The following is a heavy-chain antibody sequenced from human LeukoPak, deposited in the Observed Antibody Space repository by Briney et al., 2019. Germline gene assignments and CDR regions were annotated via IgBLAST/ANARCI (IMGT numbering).Heavy chain of an antibody. D-gene: IGHD4-17*01. J-gene: IGHJ3*02. CDR1: GGSISSGGYS. Sequence: SETLSLTRAVSGGSISSGGYSWSWIRQPPGKGLEWIGYIYHSGSTYYNPSLKSRVTISVDRSKNQFSLKLSSVTAADTAVYYCARGPTVMGAFDIWGQGTMVTVSS. CDR3: ARGPTVMGAFDI. CDR2: IYHSGST. V-gene: IGHV4-30-2*01.